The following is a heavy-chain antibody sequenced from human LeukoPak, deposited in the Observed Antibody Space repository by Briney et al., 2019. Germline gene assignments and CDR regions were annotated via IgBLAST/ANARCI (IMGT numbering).Heavy chain of an antibody. V-gene: IGHV3-66*04. J-gene: IGHJ4*02. D-gene: IGHD2-15*01. Sequence: PGGSLRLSCASSGLTVRSNYMIGVRQAPGKGLEFVSIIYSGGNTYYSDAMKGRFTISRDNSKNTRDLQMKNLKAEHKALDFFSRHRRYCNSDTCYSGHDYWGQGTLVTVSS. CDR3: SRHRRYCNSDTCYSGHDY. CDR1: GLTVRSNY. CDR2: IYSGGNT.